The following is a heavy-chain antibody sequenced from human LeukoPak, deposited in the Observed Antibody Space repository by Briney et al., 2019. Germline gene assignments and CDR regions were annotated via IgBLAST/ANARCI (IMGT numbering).Heavy chain of an antibody. J-gene: IGHJ5*02. CDR2: IYYSGST. CDR1: GGSISSSSYY. D-gene: IGHD6-13*01. Sequence: SETLSLTCTVSGGSISSSSYYWGWIRQPPGKGLEWIGSIYYSGSTYYNPSLKSRVTISVGTSKNQFSLKLSSVTAADTAVYYCARLSSSWYYNWFDPWGQGTLVTVSS. CDR3: ARLSSSWYYNWFDP. V-gene: IGHV4-39*01.